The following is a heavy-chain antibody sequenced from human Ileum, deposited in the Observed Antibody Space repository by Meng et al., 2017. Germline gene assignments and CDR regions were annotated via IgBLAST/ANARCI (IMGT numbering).Heavy chain of an antibody. CDR1: GRSCSRES. V-gene: IGHV4-34*01. CDR2: IPPGGRT. J-gene: IGHJ5*02. Sequence: QLQPWGARLSTPTGPPTLLCAAHGRSCSRESSSCIRQTSGKVLECIGDIPPGGRTNYNPSIKSRVTLSINTMKPQCTPTLSSVRSADTVVYFYARVAPWFDPWGQGTLVTVSS. CDR3: ARVAPWFDP.